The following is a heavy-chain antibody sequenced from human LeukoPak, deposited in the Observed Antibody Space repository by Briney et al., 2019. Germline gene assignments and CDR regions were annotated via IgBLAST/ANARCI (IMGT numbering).Heavy chain of an antibody. Sequence: ASVKVSCKASGYTFTDYGISWVRQAPGQGLEWMGWISAYNGNINYAQKVQDRVTMGTDTSTSTAYMELRSLRSDDTAVYYCARDRGHGDSRFNFDVWGRGTLVIVSS. CDR3: ARDRGHGDSRFNFDV. D-gene: IGHD4-17*01. J-gene: IGHJ2*01. CDR1: GYTFTDYG. V-gene: IGHV1-18*01. CDR2: ISAYNGNI.